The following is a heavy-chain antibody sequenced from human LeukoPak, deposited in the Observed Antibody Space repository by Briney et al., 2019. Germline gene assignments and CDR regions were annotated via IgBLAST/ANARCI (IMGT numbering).Heavy chain of an antibody. V-gene: IGHV3-30*09. CDR3: ARARSTSCYSDY. CDR1: GFTFSNYA. CDR2: ISYDGSNK. Sequence: GRSLRLSCAASGFTFSNYAIHWVRQAPGKGLEWVAVISYDGSNKYYADSIKGRFAISRDNSKNTLYLHMNSLRADDTATYYCARARSTSCYSDYWGQGTLVTVSS. J-gene: IGHJ4*02. D-gene: IGHD2-2*02.